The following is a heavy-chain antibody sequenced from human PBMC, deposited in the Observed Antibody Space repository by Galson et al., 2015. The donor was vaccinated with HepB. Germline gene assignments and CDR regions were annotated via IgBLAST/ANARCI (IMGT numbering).Heavy chain of an antibody. Sequence: SLRLSCAVSGITFDIYAMSWVRQAPGKGLEWVSSINGRAETTYYADSVKGRFTISRDNSKNTMTLQMNSLRADDTAVYYRAKGTRHRFLEGRIFDYWGQGTLVTVSS. D-gene: IGHD3-3*01. CDR1: GITFDIYA. J-gene: IGHJ4*02. CDR2: INGRAETT. CDR3: AKGTRHRFLEGRIFDY. V-gene: IGHV3-23*01.